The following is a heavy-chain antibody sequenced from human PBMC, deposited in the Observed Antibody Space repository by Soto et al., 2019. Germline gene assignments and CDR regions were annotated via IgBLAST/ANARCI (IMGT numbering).Heavy chain of an antibody. CDR2: IYYGGST. CDR3: ARKIQLYYFDY. Sequence: SETLSLTCTVSGGSISSGGYYWSWIRQHPGKGLEWIGYIYYGGSTYYNPSLKSRVTISVDTSKNQFSLKLSSVTAADTAVYYCARKIQLYYFDYWGQGTLVTVPQ. V-gene: IGHV4-31*03. J-gene: IGHJ4*02. CDR1: GGSISSGGYY. D-gene: IGHD5-18*01.